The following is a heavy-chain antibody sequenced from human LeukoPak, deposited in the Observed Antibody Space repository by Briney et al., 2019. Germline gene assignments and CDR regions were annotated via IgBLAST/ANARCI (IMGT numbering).Heavy chain of an antibody. CDR3: AKDRQEGGWYTFDY. CDR2: ISSSSSYI. CDR1: GFTFSSYS. J-gene: IGHJ4*02. V-gene: IGHV3-21*01. Sequence: GGSLRLSCAASGFTFSSYSMNWVRQAPGKGLEWVSSISSSSSYIYYADSVKGRFTISRDNAKNSLYLQMSSLRAEDTAVYYCAKDRQEGGWYTFDYWGQGTLVTVSS. D-gene: IGHD6-19*01.